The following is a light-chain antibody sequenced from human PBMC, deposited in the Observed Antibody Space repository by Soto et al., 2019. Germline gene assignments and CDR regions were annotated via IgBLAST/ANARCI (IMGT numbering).Light chain of an antibody. J-gene: IGKJ5*01. V-gene: IGKV2-28*01. CDR3: MQALQTPIT. CDR2: LGS. Sequence: MEMTQAPLSLPVTPVEPSSMSCRSSHVLLHNYVYTYLDWYLHKPGQSPQLLIYLGSNRASGVPDRFSGSGSGTDFTLKISRVEAEDVGLYYCMQALQTPITFGQGTRLEIK. CDR1: HVLLHNYVYTY.